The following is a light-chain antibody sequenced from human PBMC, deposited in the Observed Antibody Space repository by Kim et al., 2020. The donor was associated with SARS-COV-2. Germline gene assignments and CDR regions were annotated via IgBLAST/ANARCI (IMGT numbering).Light chain of an antibody. CDR1: SSDVGSYNL. CDR2: EGN. V-gene: IGLV2-23*01. Sequence: QSVLTQAASVTGSPGQSITISCTGTSSDVGSYNLVSWYQQFPGRAPKLMIYEGNKRPSGVSNRFSGSKSGNTASLTISGLQAEDEADYYCCSYAGTTTYWVFVGGTQLTVL. CDR3: CSYAGTTTYWV. J-gene: IGLJ3*02.